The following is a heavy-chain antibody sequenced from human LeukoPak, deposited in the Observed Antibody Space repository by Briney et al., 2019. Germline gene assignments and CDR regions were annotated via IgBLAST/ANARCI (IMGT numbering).Heavy chain of an antibody. J-gene: IGHJ4*02. Sequence: ASVNVSCKASGYTFSVYYMHWVRQARGQGLEWMGCINPNSGGTNYAQKFQGRVTMTRDTSISTAYMELSRLRSDDTAVYYCASLDKGNDVVFDYWGQGTLVTVSS. CDR1: GYTFSVYY. D-gene: IGHD1-1*01. V-gene: IGHV1-2*02. CDR2: INPNSGGT. CDR3: ASLDKGNDVVFDY.